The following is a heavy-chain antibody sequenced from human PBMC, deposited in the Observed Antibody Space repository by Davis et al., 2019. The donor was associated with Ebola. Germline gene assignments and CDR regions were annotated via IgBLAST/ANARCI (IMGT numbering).Heavy chain of an antibody. CDR3: ARLAWTPKGFDY. J-gene: IGHJ4*02. CDR2: TYYSSKWYY. CDR1: GDSVSSAG. D-gene: IGHD3/OR15-3a*01. V-gene: IGHV6-1*01. Sequence: HSQTLSLTCAISGDSVSSAGWNWIRQSPSRGLEWLGRTYYSSKWYYDYAEFVKSRITINPDTSKNQLSLQLNSVTPEDTAVYYCARLAWTPKGFDYWGQGAPVTVSS.